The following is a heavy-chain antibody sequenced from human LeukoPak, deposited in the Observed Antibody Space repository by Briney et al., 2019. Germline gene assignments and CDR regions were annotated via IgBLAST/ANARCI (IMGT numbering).Heavy chain of an antibody. V-gene: IGHV1-69*05. CDR2: IIPIFGTA. CDR3: ARDPVVGYYDILTGI. CDR1: GYTFTSYA. D-gene: IGHD3-9*01. Sequence: ASVKVSCKASGYTFTSYAISWVRQAPGQGLEWMGRIIPIFGTANYAQKFQGRVTITTDESTSTAYMELSSLRSEDTAVYYCARDPVVGYYDILTGIWGQGTLVTVSS. J-gene: IGHJ4*02.